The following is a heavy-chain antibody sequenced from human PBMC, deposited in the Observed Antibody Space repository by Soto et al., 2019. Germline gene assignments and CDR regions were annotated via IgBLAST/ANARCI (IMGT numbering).Heavy chain of an antibody. CDR2: IYYSGST. D-gene: IGHD3-10*01. CDR3: ARRYGSAFDF. CDR1: GGSISSYY. J-gene: IGHJ3*01. V-gene: IGHV4-59*01. Sequence: QVQLQESGPGLVKPSETLSLTCTVSGGSISSYYWSWIRQPPGKGLEWIGYIYYSGSTNYNPSLKNRVTISVDTSKNQFSLKLTSVTAADTAVYYCARRYGSAFDFWGQGTMVTVSS.